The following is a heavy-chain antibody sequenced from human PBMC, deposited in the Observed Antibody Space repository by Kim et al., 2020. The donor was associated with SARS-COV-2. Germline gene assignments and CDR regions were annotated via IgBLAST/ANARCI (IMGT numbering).Heavy chain of an antibody. V-gene: IGHV1-69*01. J-gene: IGHJ4*02. Sequence: FGTANYAQKFQGRVTITADESTSTAYMELSSLRAEDTAVYYCAREGAQLNWGQGTLVTVSS. D-gene: IGHD1-1*01. CDR3: AREGAQLN. CDR2: FGTA.